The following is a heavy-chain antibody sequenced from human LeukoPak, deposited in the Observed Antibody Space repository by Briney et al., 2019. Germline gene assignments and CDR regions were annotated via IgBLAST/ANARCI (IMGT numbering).Heavy chain of an antibody. CDR1: GFTFSSYG. CDR3: ARDGTAMVGGDGMDV. D-gene: IGHD5-18*01. V-gene: IGHV3-33*01. Sequence: GGSLRLSCAASGFTFSSYGMHWVRQAPGRGLEWVAVIWYDGSNKYYADSVKGRFTISRDNSKNTLYLQMNSLRAEDTAVYYCARDGTAMVGGDGMDVWGQGTTVTVSS. J-gene: IGHJ6*02. CDR2: IWYDGSNK.